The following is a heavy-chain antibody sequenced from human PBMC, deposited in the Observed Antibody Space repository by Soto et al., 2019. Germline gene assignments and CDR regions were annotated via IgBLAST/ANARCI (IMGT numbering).Heavy chain of an antibody. Sequence: QVQLVESGGGVVQPGRSLRLSCAASGFTFSSYGMHWVRQAPGKGLGWVAVISYDGSNKYYADSVKGRFTISRDNYKNTRYLQINSLRAEDTAVYYCAKALQNYYDSSGPGDYWGQGTLVTVSS. CDR1: GFTFSSYG. D-gene: IGHD3-22*01. CDR2: ISYDGSNK. CDR3: AKALQNYYDSSGPGDY. V-gene: IGHV3-30*18. J-gene: IGHJ4*02.